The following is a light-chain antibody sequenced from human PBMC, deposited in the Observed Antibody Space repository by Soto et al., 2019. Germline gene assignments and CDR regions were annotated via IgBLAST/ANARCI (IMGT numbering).Light chain of an antibody. CDR3: QQYGSSPSIT. V-gene: IGKV3-20*01. J-gene: IGKJ1*01. Sequence: EIVLTPSPCTLALSPGERAPLSCRALQRISSSYLAWYQQKPGQAPRLLIYGASSRATGIPDRFSGSGSGTHFTLTISRLEPEDFAVYYCQQYGSSPSITFGQGTKVDIK. CDR1: QRISSSY. CDR2: GAS.